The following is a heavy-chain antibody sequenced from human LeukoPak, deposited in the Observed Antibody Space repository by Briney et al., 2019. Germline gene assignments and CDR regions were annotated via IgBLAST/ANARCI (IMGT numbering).Heavy chain of an antibody. Sequence: SQTLSLTCAISVDSFSSNSAAWNWIRQSPSRGLEWLGRTYYRSKWYNDYAVSVKSRITMNPDTSKNQFSLQLNSVTPEDTAVYYCAREYYGSGSYYNGARYFDYWGQGTLVTVSS. CDR3: AREYYGSGSYYNGARYFDY. D-gene: IGHD3-10*01. J-gene: IGHJ4*02. V-gene: IGHV6-1*01. CDR2: TYYRSKWYN. CDR1: VDSFSSNSAA.